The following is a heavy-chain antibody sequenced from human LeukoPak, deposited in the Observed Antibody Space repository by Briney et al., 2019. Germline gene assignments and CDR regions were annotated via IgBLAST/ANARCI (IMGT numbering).Heavy chain of an antibody. CDR2: IYTGGST. CDR3: ARGRPIDSSGSYYFDY. J-gene: IGHJ4*02. D-gene: IGHD6-19*01. V-gene: IGHV3-53*01. Sequence: GGSLRLSCAASGFTVSSNYMSWVRQAPGKGLEWVSVIYTGGSTYYADSVKGRSAISRDNSKNTLYLQMNSLRAEDTAVYYCARGRPIDSSGSYYFDYWGQGTLVTVSS. CDR1: GFTVSSNY.